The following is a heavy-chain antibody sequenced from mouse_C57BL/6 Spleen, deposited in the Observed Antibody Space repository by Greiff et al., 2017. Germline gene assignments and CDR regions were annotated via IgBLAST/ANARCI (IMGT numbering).Heavy chain of an antibody. D-gene: IGHD1-1*01. CDR2: IDPSDSET. J-gene: IGHJ1*03. CDR3: ARSPTYDGSSYWYVDV. V-gene: IGHV1-52*01. CDR1: GYTFTSYW. Sequence: QVQLQQPGAELVRPGSSVKLSCKASGYTFTSYWMHWVKQRPIQGLEWIGNIDPSDSETHYNQKFKDKATLTVDKSSSTAYMQLSSLTSEDSAVYYCARSPTYDGSSYWYVDVWGTGTTVTVSS.